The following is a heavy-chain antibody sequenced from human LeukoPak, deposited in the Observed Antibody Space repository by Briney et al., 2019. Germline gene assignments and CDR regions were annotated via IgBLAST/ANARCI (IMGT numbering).Heavy chain of an antibody. CDR2: INPSGGST. Sequence: GASVKVSCKASGYNCISYYMHWVRQAPGQGLEWMGIINPSGGSTSDAQKFQDRVTMTRDTSTSTVYMELSSLKSEDTAVYYCAREDVVLVDAVRYYYYGMDVWGQGTTVTVSS. D-gene: IGHD2-8*01. V-gene: IGHV1-46*01. CDR1: GYNCISYY. J-gene: IGHJ6*02. CDR3: AREDVVLVDAVRYYYYGMDV.